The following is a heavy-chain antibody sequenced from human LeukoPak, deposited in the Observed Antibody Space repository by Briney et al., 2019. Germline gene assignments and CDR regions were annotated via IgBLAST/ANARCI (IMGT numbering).Heavy chain of an antibody. J-gene: IGHJ4*02. CDR2: IYYSGST. CDR1: GGSVSSNNYY. Sequence: SETLSLTCTVSGGSVSSNNYYWSWIRQPPGKGLEWIGYIYYSGSTNYNPSLKSRVIISVDTSKNQFSLKLSSVTAADTAVYYCARAYDFWSGYYDYWGQGTLVTVSS. D-gene: IGHD3-3*01. V-gene: IGHV4-61*01. CDR3: ARAYDFWSGYYDY.